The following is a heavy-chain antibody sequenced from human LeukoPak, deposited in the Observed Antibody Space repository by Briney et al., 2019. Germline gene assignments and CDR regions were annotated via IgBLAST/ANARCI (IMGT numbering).Heavy chain of an antibody. V-gene: IGHV3-43*02. CDR2: ISGDGGST. J-gene: IGHJ4*02. Sequence: GGSLRLSCAASGFTFDDYAMHWVRQAPGKGLEWVSLISGDGGSTYYADSVKGRFTTSRDNSKNSLYLQMNSLRTEDTALYYCAKDHYSPYYFDYWGQGTLVTVSS. CDR1: GFTFDDYA. CDR3: AKDHYSPYYFDY. D-gene: IGHD1-26*01.